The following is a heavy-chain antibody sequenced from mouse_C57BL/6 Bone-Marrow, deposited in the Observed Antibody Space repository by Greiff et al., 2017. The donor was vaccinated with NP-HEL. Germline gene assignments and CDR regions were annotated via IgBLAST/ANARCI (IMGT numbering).Heavy chain of an antibody. CDR1: GFSFNTYA. CDR2: IRSKSNNYAT. V-gene: IGHV10-1*01. Sequence: DVKLVESGGGLVQPKGSLKLSCAASGFSFNTYAMNWVRQAPGKGLEWVARIRSKSNNYATYYADSVKDRFPISRDDSESMLYLQMNNLKTEDTAMYYWVSHDYGYEYWGQGTTLTVSS. J-gene: IGHJ2*01. D-gene: IGHD2-2*01. CDR3: VSHDYGYEY.